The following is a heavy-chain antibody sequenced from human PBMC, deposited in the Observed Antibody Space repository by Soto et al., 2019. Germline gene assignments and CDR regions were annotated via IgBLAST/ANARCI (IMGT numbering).Heavy chain of an antibody. J-gene: IGHJ4*02. D-gene: IGHD4-17*01. CDR2: IYYSGST. V-gene: IGHV4-30-4*01. CDR1: GGSISSGDYY. CDR3: ARVLRYGDLY. Sequence: SETLSLTCTVSGGSISSGDYYWSWIRQPPGKGLEWIGYIYYSGSTYYNPSLKSRVTISVDTSKNQFSLKLSSATAADTAVYYCARVLRYGDLYWGQGTLVTVSS.